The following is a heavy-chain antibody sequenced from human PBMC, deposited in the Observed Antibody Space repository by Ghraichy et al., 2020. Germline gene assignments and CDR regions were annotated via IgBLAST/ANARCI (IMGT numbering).Heavy chain of an antibody. CDR1: GFTFSNYA. J-gene: IGHJ2*01. D-gene: IGHD1/OR15-1a*01. Sequence: GGSLRLSCAATGFTFSNYAMSWVRQAPGKWLEWVSSISGNAVNTYYADSVKGRFTISRDSSKSTVFLQMNSLRAEDTALYYCAKRGGVGTRMGQWYFDLWGRGTLVTVSS. V-gene: IGHV3-23*01. CDR2: ISGNAVNT. CDR3: AKRGGVGTRMGQWYFDL.